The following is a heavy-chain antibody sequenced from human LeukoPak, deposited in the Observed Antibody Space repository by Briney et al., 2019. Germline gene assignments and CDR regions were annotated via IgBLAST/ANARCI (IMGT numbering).Heavy chain of an antibody. CDR3: ARRPRNDILTGTPFDY. V-gene: IGHV4-59*01. CDR2: IYYSGST. Sequence: SETLSLTCTVSGGSISSYYWSWIRQPPGRGLEWIGYIYYSGSTDSNPSLKSRVTISVDTSKNQFSLKLRSVTAADTAVYYCARRPRNDILTGTPFDYWGQGILVTVSS. J-gene: IGHJ4*02. D-gene: IGHD3-9*01. CDR1: GGSISSYY.